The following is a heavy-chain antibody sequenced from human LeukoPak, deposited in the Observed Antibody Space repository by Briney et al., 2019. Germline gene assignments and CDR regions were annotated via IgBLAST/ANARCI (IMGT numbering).Heavy chain of an antibody. CDR1: GGTFSSYA. V-gene: IGHV1-69*13. D-gene: IGHD1-26*01. Sequence: SVKVSCKASGGTFSSYAISWVRQAPGQGLEWMGGIIPIFGTANYAQKFQGRVTISADESTSTAYMELSSLRSEDTAVYYCARVSWELLNPIYYFDYWGQGALVTVSS. J-gene: IGHJ4*02. CDR3: ARVSWELLNPIYYFDY. CDR2: IIPIFGTA.